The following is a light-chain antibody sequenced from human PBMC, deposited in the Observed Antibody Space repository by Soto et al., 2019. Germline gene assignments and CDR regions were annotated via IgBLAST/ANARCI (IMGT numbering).Light chain of an antibody. CDR2: GAS. CDR3: QQYNNWPLT. J-gene: IGKJ4*01. Sequence: EIVMTQSPATLSVSPGERATLSCRASQSVSSKLAWYQQKPGQAPRLLIYGASTRATGIPARFSGSGSGTEFTLTITSLKSEDLAVYYRQQYNNWPLTFGGGTKVEIK. CDR1: QSVSSK. V-gene: IGKV3-15*01.